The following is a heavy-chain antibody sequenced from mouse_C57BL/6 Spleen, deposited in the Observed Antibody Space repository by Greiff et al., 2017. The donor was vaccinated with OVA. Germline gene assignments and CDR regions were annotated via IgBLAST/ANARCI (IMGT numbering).Heavy chain of an antibody. J-gene: IGHJ4*01. CDR3: ARRNYYGTYVGAMDY. CDR1: GYTFTSYW. CDR2: IYPGSGST. Sequence: QVQLQQPGAELVKPGASVKMSCKASGYTFTSYWITWVKQRPGQGLEWIGDIYPGSGSTNYNEKFKSKATLTVDTSSSTAYMQLRSLTSEGSAVYDGARRNYYGTYVGAMDYWGQGTSVTVSS. V-gene: IGHV1-55*01. D-gene: IGHD2-1*01.